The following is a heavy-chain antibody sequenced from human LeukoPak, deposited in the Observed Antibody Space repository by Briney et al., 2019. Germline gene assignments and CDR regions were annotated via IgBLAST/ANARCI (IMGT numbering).Heavy chain of an antibody. J-gene: IGHJ4*02. D-gene: IGHD6-13*01. V-gene: IGHV3-7*01. Sequence: ETLSLTCAVYGGSFSGYYWSWVRQAPGKGLEWVANIKQDGSEKYYVDSVKGRFTISRDNAKNSLYLQMNSLRAEDTAVYYCARDGAAAEFDYWGQGTLVTVSS. CDR2: IKQDGSEK. CDR1: GGSFSGYY. CDR3: ARDGAAAEFDY.